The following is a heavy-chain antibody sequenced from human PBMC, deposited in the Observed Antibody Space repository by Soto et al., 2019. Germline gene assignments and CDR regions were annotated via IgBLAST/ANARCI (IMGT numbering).Heavy chain of an antibody. CDR1: GGSFSGYY. CDR2: INHSGST. J-gene: IGHJ6*02. V-gene: IGHV4-34*01. D-gene: IGHD3-3*01. CDR3: ARQPPGGYDFWSGYHYGMDV. Sequence: SETLSLACAVYGGSFSGYYWSWIRQPPGKGLEWIGEINHSGSTNYNPSLKSRVTISVDTSKNQFSLKLSSVTAADTAVYYCARQPPGGYDFWSGYHYGMDVWGQGTTVTSP.